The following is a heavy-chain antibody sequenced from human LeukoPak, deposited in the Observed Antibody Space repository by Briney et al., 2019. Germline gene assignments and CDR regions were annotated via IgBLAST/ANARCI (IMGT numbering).Heavy chain of an antibody. CDR3: ARNYGSGSWFDP. CDR1: GGSISSYY. J-gene: IGHJ5*02. V-gene: IGHV4-59*08. D-gene: IGHD3-10*01. Sequence: QASETLSLTCTVSGGSISSYYWSWIRQPPGKGLEWIGYIYYSGSTNYNPSLKSRVTISVDTSKNQFSLKLSSVTAADTAVYYCARNYGSGSWFDPWGQGTLVTVSS. CDR2: IYYSGST.